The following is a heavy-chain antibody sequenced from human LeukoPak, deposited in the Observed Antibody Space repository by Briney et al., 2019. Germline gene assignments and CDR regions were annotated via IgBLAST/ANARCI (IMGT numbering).Heavy chain of an antibody. Sequence: GGSLRLSCAASGFTFSSYGMHWVRQAPGKGLEWVAFIRYDGSNKYYADSVKGRFTISRDNSKNTLYLQMNSLRAEDTAVYYRAKDPESGWYLLYFDYWGQGTLVIVSS. CDR1: GFTFSSYG. V-gene: IGHV3-30*02. CDR3: AKDPESGWYLLYFDY. CDR2: IRYDGSNK. J-gene: IGHJ4*02. D-gene: IGHD6-19*01.